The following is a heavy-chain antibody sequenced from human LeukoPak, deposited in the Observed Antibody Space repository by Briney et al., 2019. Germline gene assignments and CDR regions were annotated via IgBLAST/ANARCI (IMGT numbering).Heavy chain of an antibody. CDR1: GYSFTSFW. V-gene: IGHV5-51*01. Sequence: GESLKISCKGSGYSFTSFWIAWVRQMPGKGLEWMGIIYPGDSDTRYSPSFQGQVTISADKSISTAYLQWSSLKASDTAMYYCARHSYDSSGYRDWFDPWGQGTLVTVSS. CDR2: IYPGDSDT. CDR3: ARHSYDSSGYRDWFDP. D-gene: IGHD3-22*01. J-gene: IGHJ5*02.